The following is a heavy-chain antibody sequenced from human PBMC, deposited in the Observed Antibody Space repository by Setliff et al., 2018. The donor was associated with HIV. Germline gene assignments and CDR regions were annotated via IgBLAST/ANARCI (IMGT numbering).Heavy chain of an antibody. Sequence: GESLKISCAASGFTFSEHYMTWIRQAPGKGLEWISYISSSSTYKNYGDSVKGRFTISRDNAKNSLYLQMSSLTAEDTAVYYCARGVDSSGWYFDAFDIWGQGTMVTVSS. CDR3: ARGVDSSGWYFDAFDI. CDR1: GFTFSEHY. V-gene: IGHV3-11*05. D-gene: IGHD6-19*01. CDR2: ISSSSTYK. J-gene: IGHJ3*02.